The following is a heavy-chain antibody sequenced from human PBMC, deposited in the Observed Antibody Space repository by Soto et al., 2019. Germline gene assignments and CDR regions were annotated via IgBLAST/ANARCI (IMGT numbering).Heavy chain of an antibody. CDR2: IKSKTDGGTT. Sequence: GGSLRLSCAASGFTFSNAWMSWVRQAPGKGLEWVGRIKSKTDGGTTDYAAPVKGRFTISRDDSKNTLYLQMNSLKTEDTAVYYCTSLRMDYDFWSGYYNYYYYGMDVWGQGTTVTVSS. V-gene: IGHV3-15*01. D-gene: IGHD3-3*01. CDR1: GFTFSNAW. CDR3: TSLRMDYDFWSGYYNYYYYGMDV. J-gene: IGHJ6*02.